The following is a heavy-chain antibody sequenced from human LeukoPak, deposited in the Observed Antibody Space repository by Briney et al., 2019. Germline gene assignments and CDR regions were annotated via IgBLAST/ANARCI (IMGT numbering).Heavy chain of an antibody. CDR2: TYSGGST. CDR1: GFTVSINY. D-gene: IGHD3-22*01. V-gene: IGHV3-66*01. Sequence: GGSLRLSCAASGFTVSINYMSWVRQAPGKGLEWVSLTYSGGSTYYADSVKGRFTISRDNSENTLYLQMNSLRAEDTAVYFCARVHSDSRGYYQHDYWGQGTLVTVSS. CDR3: ARVHSDSRGYYQHDY. J-gene: IGHJ4*02.